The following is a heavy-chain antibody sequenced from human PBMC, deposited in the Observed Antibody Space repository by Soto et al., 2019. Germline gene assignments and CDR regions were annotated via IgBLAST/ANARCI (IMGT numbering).Heavy chain of an antibody. V-gene: IGHV4-59*01. CDR3: ARDRKVVRGTYAFDI. CDR1: GGSISSYY. J-gene: IGHJ3*02. Sequence: QVQLQESGPGLVKPSETLSLTCTVSGGSISSYYWSWIRQPPGKGLEWIGYIYYSGSTNYNPSLKSRVTISVDTSKNQFSLKLSSVTAADTAVYYCARDRKVVRGTYAFDIWGQGTMVTVSS. CDR2: IYYSGST. D-gene: IGHD3-10*01.